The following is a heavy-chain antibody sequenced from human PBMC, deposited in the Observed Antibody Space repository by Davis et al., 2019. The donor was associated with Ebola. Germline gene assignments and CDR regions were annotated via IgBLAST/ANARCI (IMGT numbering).Heavy chain of an antibody. J-gene: IGHJ3*02. CDR3: AVKWELGAFDI. CDR2: IYPGDSDT. D-gene: IGHD1-26*01. V-gene: IGHV5-51*01. CDR1: GYSFTSYW. Sequence: GSLRLSCKGSGYSFTSYWIGWVRQMPGKGLEWMGIIYPGDSDTRYSPSFQGQVTISADKSISTAYLQWSSLKASDTAMYYCAVKWELGAFDIWGQGTMVTVSS.